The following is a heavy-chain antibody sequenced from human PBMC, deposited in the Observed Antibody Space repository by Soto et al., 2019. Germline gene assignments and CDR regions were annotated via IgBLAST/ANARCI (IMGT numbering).Heavy chain of an antibody. J-gene: IGHJ6*02. CDR3: ARYKRYYTGSGSYAYYFGLDV. CDR1: GDSVISGSYY. Sequence: QVQLQESGPGLVKPSETLSLTCTVSGDSVISGSYYWSWIRQPPGTGLEWIGYISYSGITKYNPSLKSRVTISLDTSKNQFSLKLSSVTAADTAVYYCARYKRYYTGSGSYAYYFGLDVWGQGTMVTVSS. CDR2: ISYSGIT. D-gene: IGHD3-10*01. V-gene: IGHV4-61*01.